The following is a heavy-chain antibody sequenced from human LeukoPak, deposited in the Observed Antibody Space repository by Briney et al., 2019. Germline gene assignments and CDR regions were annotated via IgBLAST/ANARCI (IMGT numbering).Heavy chain of an antibody. CDR3: ASDSARGYSGYDFLR. Sequence: GGSLRLSCAASGFTFSSYSMNWVRQAPGKGLEWVSSVSSSSSYIYYADSVKGRFTISRDNAKNSLYLQMNSLRAEDTAVYYCASDSARGYSGYDFLRWGQGTLVTVSS. CDR2: VSSSSSYI. D-gene: IGHD5-12*01. CDR1: GFTFSSYS. J-gene: IGHJ4*02. V-gene: IGHV3-21*01.